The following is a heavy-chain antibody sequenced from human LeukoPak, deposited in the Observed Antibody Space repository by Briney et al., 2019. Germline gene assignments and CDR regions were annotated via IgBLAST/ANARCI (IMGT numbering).Heavy chain of an antibody. V-gene: IGHV4-4*07. CDR1: GGSTSSYY. CDR2: IHTTGGT. CDR3: ARDLALGYCPSSSCSSPLFDY. D-gene: IGHD2-2*01. J-gene: IGHJ4*02. Sequence: SETLSLTCTVSGGSTSSYYWSWIRQPAGKGLEWIGRIHTTGGTRYNPSLKSRITMSLDASKNQFTLKLSSVTAADTAVYYCARDLALGYCPSSSCSSPLFDYWGQGTLVTVSS.